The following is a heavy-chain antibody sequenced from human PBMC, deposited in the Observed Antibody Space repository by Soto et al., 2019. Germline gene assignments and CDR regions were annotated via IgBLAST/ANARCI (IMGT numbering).Heavy chain of an antibody. CDR3: ARVGGFGATTIDY. V-gene: IGHV4-30-4*01. J-gene: IGHJ4*02. CDR1: GGSISSGDYY. D-gene: IGHD3-10*01. Sequence: QVQLQESGPGLVKPSQTLSLTCTVSGGSISSGDYYWSWIRQPPGKGLEWIGYIYYSGSTYYNPSHKIRVTISVDTSKNQFSLKLSSVTAADTAVYYCARVGGFGATTIDYWGQGTLVTVSS. CDR2: IYYSGST.